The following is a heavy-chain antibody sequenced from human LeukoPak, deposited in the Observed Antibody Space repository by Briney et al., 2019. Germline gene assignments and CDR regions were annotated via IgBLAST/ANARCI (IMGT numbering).Heavy chain of an antibody. CDR3: ARDPRSFSLRKGLAVAGFDY. CDR1: GGSFSGYY. Sequence: SETLSLTCAVYGGSFSGYYWSWIRQPPGKGLEWIGEINHSGSTNYNPSLKSRVTISVDTSKNQFSLKLSSVTAADTAVYYCARDPRSFSLRKGLAVAGFDYWGQGTLVTVSS. CDR2: INHSGST. D-gene: IGHD6-19*01. V-gene: IGHV4-34*01. J-gene: IGHJ4*02.